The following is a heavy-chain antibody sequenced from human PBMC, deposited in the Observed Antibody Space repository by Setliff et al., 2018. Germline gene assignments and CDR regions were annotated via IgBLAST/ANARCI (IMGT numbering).Heavy chain of an antibody. J-gene: IGHJ3*02. Sequence: GESLKISCKGSGYSFTSYWIGWVRQMPGKGLEWMGIIYPSDSDTRYSPSFRGQVTISANKSISTTYLQWSSLKASDTAIYYCARLSGADVFDIWGQGTVGTVS. CDR1: GYSFTSYW. CDR2: IYPSDSDT. CDR3: ARLSGADVFDI. V-gene: IGHV5-51*01. D-gene: IGHD1-26*01.